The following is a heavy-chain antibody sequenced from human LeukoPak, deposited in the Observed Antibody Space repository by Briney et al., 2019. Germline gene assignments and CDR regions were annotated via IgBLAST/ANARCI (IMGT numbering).Heavy chain of an antibody. D-gene: IGHD3-3*01. CDR2: IYPGDSDT. CDR1: GYSFTSYW. V-gene: IGHV5-51*01. J-gene: IGHJ4*02. Sequence: GESLKISCKGSGYSFTSYWIAWVRQMPGKGLEWMGIIYPGDSDTRYSPSFQGQVTISADKSISTAYMQWSSLKASDTAIYYCARGYDLLSGHYSPFDYWGQGTLVTVSS. CDR3: ARGYDLLSGHYSPFDY.